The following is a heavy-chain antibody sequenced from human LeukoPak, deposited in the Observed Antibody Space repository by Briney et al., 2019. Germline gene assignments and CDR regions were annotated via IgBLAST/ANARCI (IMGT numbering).Heavy chain of an antibody. CDR3: AKTPYSSDWYGYWFDP. Sequence: SGGSLRLSCAASGXTFGNFAMSWVRQAPGKGLEWVSSLSGSGGATYYVDSVKGRFTISRDNSKNTLYLQMNSLRAEDTAVYYCAKTPYSSDWYGYWFDPWGQGTLVTVSS. CDR1: GXTFGNFA. CDR2: LSGSGGAT. J-gene: IGHJ5*02. D-gene: IGHD6-13*01. V-gene: IGHV3-23*01.